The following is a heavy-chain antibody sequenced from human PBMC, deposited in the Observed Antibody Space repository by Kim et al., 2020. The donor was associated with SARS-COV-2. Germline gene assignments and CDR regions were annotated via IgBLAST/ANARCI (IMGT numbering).Heavy chain of an antibody. J-gene: IGHJ5*02. CDR2: TYYSGVT. V-gene: IGHV4-30-4*01. CDR3: ARTHENYDSWYDP. CDR1: GGSMNSDDTC. D-gene: IGHD3-9*01. Sequence: SETLSLTCNVSGGSMNSDDTCWSWIRQSPGNGLEWIGYTYYSGVTLYNPSLKSRLTISVDKSNNQFSLTLSSVTAADTAVYYCARTHENYDSWYDPWGPGTLVTVSS.